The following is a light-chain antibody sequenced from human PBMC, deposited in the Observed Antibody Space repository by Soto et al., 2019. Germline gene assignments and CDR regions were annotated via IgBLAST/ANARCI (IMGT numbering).Light chain of an antibody. Sequence: DIQMTQSPSSLSASVGDRVTITCRASQDISNYLNWYQQKPGTAPKLLIYDASNLETGVPSRFSGSGSGTDCTLTISSLQPEDFATYYCQQANSFPFTLCQGTRLEIK. CDR3: QQANSFPFT. V-gene: IGKV1-33*01. J-gene: IGKJ5*01. CDR1: QDISNY. CDR2: DAS.